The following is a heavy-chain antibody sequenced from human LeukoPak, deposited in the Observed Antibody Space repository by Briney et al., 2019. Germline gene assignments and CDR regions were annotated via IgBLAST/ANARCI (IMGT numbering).Heavy chain of an antibody. CDR2: IKQDGNEK. D-gene: IGHD3-9*01. CDR1: GFTLSSFW. CDR3: ARDFHDILTGYFSAY. J-gene: IGHJ4*02. Sequence: PGGSLRLSCAASGFTLSSFWMSWVRQAPGKGLEWVANIKQDGNEKYYADSVKGRFTISRDNAKNALYPQMNSLRAEDTAVYYCARDFHDILTGYFSAYWGQGTLVTVSS. V-gene: IGHV3-7*01.